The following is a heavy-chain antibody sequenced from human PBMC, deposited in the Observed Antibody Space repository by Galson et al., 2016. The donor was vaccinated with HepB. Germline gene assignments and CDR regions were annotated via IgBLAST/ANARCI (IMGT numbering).Heavy chain of an antibody. V-gene: IGHV3-21*01. CDR3: ARDEGGYNGYDSYYFDF. Sequence: SLRLSCAASGFPTFTNFAMSWVRQAPGKGLEWVSFITPTSSSIYYAESVKGRFTISRDNAEDSLYLQLNSLRPEDTAVYHCARDEGGYNGYDSYYFDFWGQGTLVTVSS. J-gene: IGHJ4*02. CDR2: ITPTSSSI. CDR1: GFPTFTNFA. D-gene: IGHD5-12*01.